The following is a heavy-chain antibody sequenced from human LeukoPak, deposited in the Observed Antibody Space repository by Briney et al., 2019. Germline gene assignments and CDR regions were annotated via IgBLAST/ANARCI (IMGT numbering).Heavy chain of an antibody. V-gene: IGHV1-18*01. Sequence: ASVKVSCKASGYTFTSYGISWMRQAPGQGLEWMGWISANDGNTNSAQKVQGRVIMTTDTSTSTAYMELRSLTSDDTAIYYCVRDGYGSGKGYFDYWGQGTLVTVSS. D-gene: IGHD3-10*01. CDR3: VRDGYGSGKGYFDY. J-gene: IGHJ4*02. CDR1: GYTFTSYG. CDR2: ISANDGNT.